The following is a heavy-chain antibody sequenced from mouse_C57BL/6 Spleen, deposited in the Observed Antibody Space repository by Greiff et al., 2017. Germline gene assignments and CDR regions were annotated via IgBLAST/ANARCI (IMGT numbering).Heavy chain of an antibody. CDR2: IYPGSGNT. CDR3: ARGNYLYYFDY. D-gene: IGHD5-5*01. V-gene: IGHV1-76*01. CDR1: GYTFTDYY. J-gene: IGHJ2*01. Sequence: QVQLQQSGAELVRPGASVKLSCKASGYTFTDYYINWVKQRPGQGLEWIARIYPGSGNTYYNEKFKGKATLTAEKSSSTAYMQLSSLTSEDSAVYFGARGNYLYYFDYWGQGTTLTVSS.